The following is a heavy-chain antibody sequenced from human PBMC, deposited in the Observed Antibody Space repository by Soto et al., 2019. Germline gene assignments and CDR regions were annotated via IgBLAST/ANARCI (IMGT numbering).Heavy chain of an antibody. J-gene: IGHJ6*02. CDR3: ARGSRVAAAGTSVLYYYGMDV. V-gene: IGHV4-34*01. CDR1: GGSFSGYY. D-gene: IGHD6-13*01. CDR2: INHSGST. Sequence: PSETLSLTCAVYGGSFSGYYWSWIRQPPGKGLEWIGEINHSGSTNYNPSLKSRVTISVDTSKNQFSLKLSSVTAADTAVYYCARGSRVAAAGTSVLYYYGMDVWGQGTTVTVSS.